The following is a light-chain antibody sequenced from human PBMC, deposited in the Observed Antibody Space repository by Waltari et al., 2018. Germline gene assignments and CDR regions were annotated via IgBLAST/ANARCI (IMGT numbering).Light chain of an antibody. CDR1: QSVIHTNNKNY. CDR3: QQYYSAPNT. V-gene: IGKV4-1*01. J-gene: IGKJ2*01. CDR2: WAS. Sequence: DIVMTQSPDSLAVSLGERATINCKSSQSVIHTNNKNYLAWYQQKPEHPPKLLIYWASTRESGVPDRFSGSGSGTDFTLAISSLQAEDVAVYYCQQYYSAPNTFGQGTNVEIK.